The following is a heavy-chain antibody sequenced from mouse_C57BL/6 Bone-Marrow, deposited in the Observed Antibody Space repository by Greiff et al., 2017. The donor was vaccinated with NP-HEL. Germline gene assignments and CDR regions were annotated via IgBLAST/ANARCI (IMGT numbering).Heavy chain of an antibody. Sequence: QVTLKESGPGILQPSQTLSLTCSFSGFSLSTFGMGVGWIRQPSGKGLEWLAHIWWDDDKYYNPALKSRLTISKDTSKNQVFLKIANVDTADTATYYCARIYDYDGGHYYAMDYWGQGTSVTVSS. J-gene: IGHJ4*01. CDR1: GFSLSTFGMG. CDR3: ARIYDYDGGHYYAMDY. D-gene: IGHD2-4*01. CDR2: IWWDDDK. V-gene: IGHV8-8*01.